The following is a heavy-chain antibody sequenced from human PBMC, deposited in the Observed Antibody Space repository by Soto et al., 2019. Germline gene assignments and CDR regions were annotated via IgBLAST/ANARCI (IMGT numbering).Heavy chain of an antibody. CDR2: ISAYNGNT. Sequence: ASVKVSCKASGYTFTNFGVTWVRRAPGQGLEWMGWISAYNGNTNYAQKLQGRVTMTTDTSTSTAYMELRSLRSDDTAVYYCARWHYYDSSGPAHWGQGTLVTVSS. J-gene: IGHJ4*02. CDR3: ARWHYYDSSGPAH. D-gene: IGHD3-22*01. V-gene: IGHV1-18*01. CDR1: GYTFTNFG.